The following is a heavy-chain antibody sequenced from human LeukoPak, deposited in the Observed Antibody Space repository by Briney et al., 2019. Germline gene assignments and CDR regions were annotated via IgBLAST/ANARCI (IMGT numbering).Heavy chain of an antibody. V-gene: IGHV3-30*18. J-gene: IGHJ4*02. CDR1: GFTFSIYG. D-gene: IGHD1-14*01. CDR2: ISYDGSNK. CDR3: AKARGNLRANYFDY. Sequence: GGSLRLSCAASGFTFSIYGMHWVRQAPGKGLEWVAVISYDGSNKYYADSVKGRFTISRDNSKNTLYLQMNSLRAEDTAVYYCAKARGNLRANYFDYWGQGTLVTVSS.